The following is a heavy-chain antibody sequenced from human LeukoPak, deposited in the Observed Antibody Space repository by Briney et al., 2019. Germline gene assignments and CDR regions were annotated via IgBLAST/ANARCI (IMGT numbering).Heavy chain of an antibody. V-gene: IGHV3-30*02. D-gene: IGHD2-15*01. CDR1: GFSFSSYG. Sequence: GGSLRLSCAASGFSFSSYGMHWVRQAPGKGLEWVAFIQYDGSNEYYADSVKGRFTVSRDSSKNTLHLQMNSLRAEDTAVYYCAKVPSWYCSGGSCYHLDYWGQGTLVTVSS. CDR3: AKVPSWYCSGGSCYHLDY. J-gene: IGHJ4*02. CDR2: IQYDGSNE.